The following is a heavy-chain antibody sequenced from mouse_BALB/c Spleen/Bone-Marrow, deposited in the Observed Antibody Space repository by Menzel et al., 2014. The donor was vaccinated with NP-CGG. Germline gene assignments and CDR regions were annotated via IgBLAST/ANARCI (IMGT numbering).Heavy chain of an antibody. CDR1: GYTFTDYA. J-gene: IGHJ3*01. CDR3: ASPIYYGNYEGFAY. Sequence: LVESGPELVRPGVSVKIPCKGSGYTFTDYAMHWVKQSHAKSLEWIGVISTYSGNTNYNQKFKGKATMTVGKSSSTAYMELARLTSEDSAIYYCASPIYYGNYEGFAYWGQGTLVTVSA. CDR2: ISTYSGNT. V-gene: IGHV1-67*01. D-gene: IGHD2-1*01.